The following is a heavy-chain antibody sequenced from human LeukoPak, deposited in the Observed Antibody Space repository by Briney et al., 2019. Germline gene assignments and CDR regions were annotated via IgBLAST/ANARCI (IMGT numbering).Heavy chain of an antibody. J-gene: IGHJ4*02. D-gene: IGHD3-3*01. CDR2: IRYDGSNK. V-gene: IGHV3-30*02. CDR3: AKPTANYDFWSGFFY. CDR1: GFTFSTYG. Sequence: GGSLRLSCAASGFTFSTYGMHWVRQAPGKGLEWVAFIRYDGSNKYYADSVKGRFTISRDNSKNTLYLQMNSLRAEDTAVYYCAKPTANYDFWSGFFYWGQGTLVTVSS.